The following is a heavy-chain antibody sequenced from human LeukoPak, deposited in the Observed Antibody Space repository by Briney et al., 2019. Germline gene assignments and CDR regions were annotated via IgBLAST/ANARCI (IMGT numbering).Heavy chain of an antibody. CDR3: ARAFVPTVGAYDY. Sequence: SETLSLTCTVSGYSISTGYYWDWIRQPPGKGLEWIGTFYHGGSTYYNPSLKSRVTISVDTSKNQFSLNLTSVTAADTAVYYCARAFVPTVGAYDYWGQGTLVTVSS. D-gene: IGHD1-26*01. CDR1: GYSISTGYY. V-gene: IGHV4-38-2*02. J-gene: IGHJ4*02. CDR2: FYHGGST.